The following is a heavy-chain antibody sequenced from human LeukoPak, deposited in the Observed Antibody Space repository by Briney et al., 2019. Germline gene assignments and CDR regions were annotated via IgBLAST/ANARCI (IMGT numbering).Heavy chain of an antibody. Sequence: GGSLRLSCAASGFTFDDYAMHWVRQAPGKGLEWVSGISWNSGSIGYADSVKGRFTISRDNAKNSLYLQMNSLRAEDTALYYCATTRRRRSGGSCYFDYWGQGTLVTVSS. J-gene: IGHJ4*02. CDR3: ATTRRRRSGGSCYFDY. CDR2: ISWNSGSI. D-gene: IGHD2-15*01. CDR1: GFTFDDYA. V-gene: IGHV3-9*01.